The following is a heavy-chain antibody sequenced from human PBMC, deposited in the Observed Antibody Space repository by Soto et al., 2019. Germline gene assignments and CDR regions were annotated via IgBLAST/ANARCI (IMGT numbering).Heavy chain of an antibody. Sequence: SETLSLTCSVSRASSSSYFWNWIRQPAGKGLEWIGRVFGSGGTHYNPSLKSRVTISMDTSNNSFSLKLTSVTAADTAIYFCATAAETTPGLFDSWGQGTLVTVSS. J-gene: IGHJ4*02. CDR1: RASSSSYF. V-gene: IGHV4-4*07. D-gene: IGHD6-25*01. CDR3: ATAAETTPGLFDS. CDR2: VFGSGGT.